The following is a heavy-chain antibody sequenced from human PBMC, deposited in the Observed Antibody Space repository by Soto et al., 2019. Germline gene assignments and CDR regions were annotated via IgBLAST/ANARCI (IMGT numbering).Heavy chain of an antibody. Sequence: QLQLQESGPGLVKPSETLSLTCTVSGGSISSSSYYWGWIRQPPGKGLEWIGSIYYSGSTYYNPSLKSRVTISVDTSKNQFSLKLSSVTAADTAVYYCARRRRWLQLGTSNFDYWGQGTLVTVSS. CDR2: IYYSGST. D-gene: IGHD4-4*01. CDR3: ARRRRWLQLGTSNFDY. CDR1: GGSISSSSYY. V-gene: IGHV4-39*01. J-gene: IGHJ4*02.